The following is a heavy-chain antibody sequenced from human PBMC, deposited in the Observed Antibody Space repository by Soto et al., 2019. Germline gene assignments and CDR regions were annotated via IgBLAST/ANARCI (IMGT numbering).Heavy chain of an antibody. CDR3: ASGGTGIVGATPFDS. V-gene: IGHV4-30-2*01. CDR1: GGSISSGGYS. CDR2: IYHSGST. J-gene: IGHJ4*02. Sequence: PSETLSLTCAVSGGSISSGGYSWSWIRQPPGKGLEWIGYIYHSGSTYYNPSLKSRVTISVDRSKNQFSLKLSSVTAADTAVYYCASGGTGIVGATPFDSWGQGTLVTVSS. D-gene: IGHD1-26*01.